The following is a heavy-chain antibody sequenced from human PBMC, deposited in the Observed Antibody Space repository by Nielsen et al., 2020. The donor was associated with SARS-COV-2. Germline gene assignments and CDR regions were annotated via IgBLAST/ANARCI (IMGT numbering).Heavy chain of an antibody. CDR2: ISSSGSYT. V-gene: IGHV3-11*05. D-gene: IGHD5-24*01. CDR3: AREGRKLPLDY. J-gene: IGHJ4*02. Sequence: GESLKISCAASGFMVSDSYMSWIRQTPGKGLEWISYISSSGSYTNYADSVKGRFTISRDNGKNSLYLQMNSLGAEDTAVYYCAREGRKLPLDYWGQGTLVTVSS. CDR1: GFMVSDSY.